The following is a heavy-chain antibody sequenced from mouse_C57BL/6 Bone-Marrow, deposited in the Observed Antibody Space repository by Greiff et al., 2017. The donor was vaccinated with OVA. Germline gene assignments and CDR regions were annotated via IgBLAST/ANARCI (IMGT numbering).Heavy chain of an antibody. Sequence: EVKLEESGGDLVKPGGSLKLSCAASGFTFSSYGMSWVRQTPDKRLEWVATICSGGSYTYYPDSVKGRFTISRDNAKNTLYLQMSSLKSEDTAMYYCARQGLVYYFDYWGQGTTLTVSS. CDR2: ICSGGSYT. D-gene: IGHD1-1*02. J-gene: IGHJ2*01. CDR3: ARQGLVYYFDY. V-gene: IGHV5-6*02. CDR1: GFTFSSYG.